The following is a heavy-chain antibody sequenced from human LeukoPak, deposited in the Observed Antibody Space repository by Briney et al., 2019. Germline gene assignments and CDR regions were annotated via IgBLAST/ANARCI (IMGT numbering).Heavy chain of an antibody. CDR2: ISSSGSII. CDR3: ARVAAAGIYYYYYMDV. Sequence: PGGSLRLSCAASGFTFSSYWMSWVRQAPGKGLEWVSYISSSGSIIYYADSVKGRFTISRDNAKNSLYLQMNSLRAEDTAVYYCARVAAAGIYYYYYMDVWGKGTTVTVSS. V-gene: IGHV3-48*04. J-gene: IGHJ6*03. D-gene: IGHD6-13*01. CDR1: GFTFSSYW.